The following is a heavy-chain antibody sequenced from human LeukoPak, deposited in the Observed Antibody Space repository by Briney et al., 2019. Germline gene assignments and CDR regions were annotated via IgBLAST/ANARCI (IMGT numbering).Heavy chain of an antibody. CDR2: IRSKAYGGTT. CDR3: TTLIVVVPAAIDY. Sequence: GGSLRLSCTASGLTFGDYAMSWVRQAPGKGLEWVGFIRSKAYGGTTEYAASVKGRFTISRDDSKSIAYLQMNSLKTEDTAVYYCTTLIVVVPAAIDYWGQGTLVTVSS. CDR1: GLTFGDYA. D-gene: IGHD2-2*01. V-gene: IGHV3-49*04. J-gene: IGHJ4*02.